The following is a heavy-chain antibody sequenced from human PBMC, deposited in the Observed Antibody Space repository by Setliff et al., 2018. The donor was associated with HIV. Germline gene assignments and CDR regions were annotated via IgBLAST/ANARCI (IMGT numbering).Heavy chain of an antibody. CDR3: ARDGVVPAAMDYYGLDV. V-gene: IGHV4-4*02. CDR2: IYHSGST. J-gene: IGHJ6*02. D-gene: IGHD2-2*01. Sequence: PSETLSLTCTVSGGSISSSNWWSWVRQPPGKGLEWIGEIYHSGSTNYNPSLKSRATISVGKSKNQFSLKLSSVTAADTAVYYCARDGVVPAAMDYYGLDVWGQGTTVTVSS. CDR1: GGSISSSNW.